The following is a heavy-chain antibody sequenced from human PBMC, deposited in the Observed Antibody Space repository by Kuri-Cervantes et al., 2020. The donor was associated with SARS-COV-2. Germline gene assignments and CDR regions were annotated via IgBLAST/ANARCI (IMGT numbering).Heavy chain of an antibody. CDR1: GFSLSTSGVG. CDR2: IFSNDEK. V-gene: IGHV2-26*01. J-gene: IGHJ4*02. CDR3: ARIRLAVAGGYFDY. D-gene: IGHD6-19*01. Sequence: SGPTLVKPTQTLTLTCTFSGFSLSTSGVGVSWIRQPPGKALEWLAHIFSNDEKSYSTSLKSRLTISKDTSKSQVVLTMTNMDPVDTAIYYCARIRLAVAGGYFDYWGQGTLVTVSS.